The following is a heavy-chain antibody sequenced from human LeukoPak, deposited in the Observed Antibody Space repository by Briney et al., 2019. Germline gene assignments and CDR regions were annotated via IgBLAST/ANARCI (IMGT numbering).Heavy chain of an antibody. CDR3: ARVGHRDEDHFDY. D-gene: IGHD5-24*01. CDR2: INPNSGVT. V-gene: IGHV1-2*02. Sequence: ASVKVSCKAFGYTFTGYYMHWVRQAPGQGLEWMGWINPNSGVTDYAQNFQGRVTMTRDTSISTAYVELSRLRSDDTAVYYCARVGHRDEDHFDYWGQGTLVTVSS. J-gene: IGHJ4*02. CDR1: GYTFTGYY.